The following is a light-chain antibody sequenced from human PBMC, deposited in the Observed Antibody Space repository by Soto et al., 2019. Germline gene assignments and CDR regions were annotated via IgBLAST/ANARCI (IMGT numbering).Light chain of an antibody. CDR3: QQYNSYSPWT. Sequence: DIQMTQCHSTLSVSVGERVTSTCRASQSISSWLAWYQQKPGKAPKLLXYKASSLESGVPSRFSGSGSGTEFTLTISSLQPDDFATYYCQQYNSYSPWTFGQGTKVDIK. V-gene: IGKV1-5*03. J-gene: IGKJ1*01. CDR1: QSISSW. CDR2: KAS.